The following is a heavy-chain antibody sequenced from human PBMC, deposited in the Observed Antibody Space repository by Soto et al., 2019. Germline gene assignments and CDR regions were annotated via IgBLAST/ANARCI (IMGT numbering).Heavy chain of an antibody. CDR1: GGSISSGGYY. CDR2: IYNSGIM. Sequence: SETLSLTCTVSGGSISSGGYYWGWIRQDPGKGLEWIGSIYNSGIMHYNPSLRNRLTMSVDTSKNQFSLKLTSVTAADMAVYYCARDSTRGLGFDYWGQGILVTVSS. V-gene: IGHV4-39*02. D-gene: IGHD3-10*01. CDR3: ARDSTRGLGFDY. J-gene: IGHJ4*02.